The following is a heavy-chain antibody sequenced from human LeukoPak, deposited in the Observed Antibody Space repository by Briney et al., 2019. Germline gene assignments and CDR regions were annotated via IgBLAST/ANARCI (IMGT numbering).Heavy chain of an antibody. Sequence: SETLSLTCTVPGGSISSSSDYWAWIRQPPGKGLEWIGSFYYSGNTYYNPSLKSRVTISVDASKNQFSLKLSSVTAADATVYYCARLPKTGDRGGGYFDSWGQGTLVTVSS. CDR3: ARLPKTGDRGGGYFDS. D-gene: IGHD7-27*01. CDR1: GGSISSSSDY. V-gene: IGHV4-39*01. CDR2: FYYSGNT. J-gene: IGHJ4*02.